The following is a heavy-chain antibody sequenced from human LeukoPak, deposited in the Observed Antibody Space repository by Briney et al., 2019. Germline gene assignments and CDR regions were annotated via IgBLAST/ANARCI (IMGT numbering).Heavy chain of an antibody. Sequence: ASVKVSCKASGYTFTSYAMNWVRQAPGQGLEWMGWINTNTGNPTYAQGFTGRFVFSLDTSVSTAYLQISSLKAEDTAVYYCARDATKYYYDSSGYSDYWGQGTLVTVSS. CDR2: INTNTGNP. V-gene: IGHV7-4-1*02. CDR1: GYTFTSYA. D-gene: IGHD3-22*01. J-gene: IGHJ4*02. CDR3: ARDATKYYYDSSGYSDY.